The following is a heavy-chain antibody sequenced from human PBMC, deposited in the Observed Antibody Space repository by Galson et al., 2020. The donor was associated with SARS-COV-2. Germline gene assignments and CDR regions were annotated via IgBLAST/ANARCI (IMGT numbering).Heavy chain of an antibody. D-gene: IGHD1-26*01. V-gene: IGHV4-59*01. CDR2: IYYSGST. CDR3: ARGSYGLYNWFDP. CDR1: GGSISSYY. J-gene: IGHJ5*02. Sequence: SETLSLTCTVSGGSISSYYWSWIRQPPGKGLEWIGYIYYSGSTNYNPSPKSRVTISVDTSKNQFSLKLSSVTAADTAVYYCARGSYGLYNWFDPWGQGTLVTVSS.